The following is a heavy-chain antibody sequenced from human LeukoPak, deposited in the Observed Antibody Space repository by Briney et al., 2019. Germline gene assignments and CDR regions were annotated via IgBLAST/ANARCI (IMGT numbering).Heavy chain of an antibody. Sequence: GGPLRLSCGASGLTFSSHAMSWVRQAPGKGLEWVSAISGSGGYTYYADSVKGRFTISRDNSKNTLYLQMNSLRAEDTAVYYCAKGLRAQQWLSFDYWGQGTLVTVSS. D-gene: IGHD5-18*01. CDR3: AKGLRAQQWLSFDY. CDR2: ISGSGGYT. J-gene: IGHJ4*02. V-gene: IGHV3-23*01. CDR1: GLTFSSHA.